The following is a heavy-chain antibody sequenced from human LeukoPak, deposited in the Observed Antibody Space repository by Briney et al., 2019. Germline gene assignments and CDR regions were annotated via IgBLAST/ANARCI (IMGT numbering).Heavy chain of an antibody. CDR2: INPPTGAT. D-gene: IGHD2-15*01. V-gene: IGHV1-2*02. Sequence: ASVKVSCKASGYTFTDYNPYWVRQAPGQGPEWMGWINPPTGATIYAQKFQGRITMIRNTSISTAYMEPSRLRSDDTAIYYCARRYCRGGSCYPDYWGQGTLVTVSS. CDR1: GYTFTDYN. J-gene: IGHJ4*02. CDR3: ARRYCRGGSCYPDY.